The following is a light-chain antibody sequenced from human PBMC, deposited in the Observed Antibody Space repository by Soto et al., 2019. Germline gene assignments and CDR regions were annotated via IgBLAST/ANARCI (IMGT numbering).Light chain of an antibody. CDR1: QIVSSN. J-gene: IGKJ4*01. Sequence: EIVMTQSPATLYLSPGERATLSCRSSQIVSSNLAWYQQKPGQAPRLLIXGASTRATGIPARFSGSGSGTEFTLTISSLQSEDFAVYYCQQYNNWPPKITFGGGTKVDI. CDR2: GAS. CDR3: QQYNNWPPKIT. V-gene: IGKV3-15*01.